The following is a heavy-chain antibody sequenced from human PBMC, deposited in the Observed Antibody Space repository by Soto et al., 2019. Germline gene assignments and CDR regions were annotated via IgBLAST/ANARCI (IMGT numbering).Heavy chain of an antibody. CDR3: AREMATIRRGMDV. V-gene: IGHV3-33*01. CDR1: GFTFSSYG. CDR2: IWYDGSNK. J-gene: IGHJ6*02. D-gene: IGHD5-12*01. Sequence: QVQLVESGGGVVQPGRSLRLSCAASGFTFSSYGMHWVRQAPGKGLEWVAVIWYDGSNKYYADSVKGRFTISRDNSKNPLYLQMNSRRAEDTAVYYCAREMATIRRGMDVWGQGTTVTVSS.